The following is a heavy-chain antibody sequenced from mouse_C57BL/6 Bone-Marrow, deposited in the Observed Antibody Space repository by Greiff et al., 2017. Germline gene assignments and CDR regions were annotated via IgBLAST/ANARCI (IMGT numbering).Heavy chain of an antibody. V-gene: IGHV1-61*01. D-gene: IGHD1-2*01. CDR2: IYPSDSET. CDR1: GYTFTSYW. Sequence: QVQLQQPGAELVRPGSSVKLSCKASGYTFTSYWMDWVKQRPGQGLEWIGNIYPSDSETHYNQKFKDKGTLTVDKSSSTAYMQLSSLTSEDSAVYYCARRDGRSWFAYWGQGTLVTVSA. CDR3: ARRDGRSWFAY. J-gene: IGHJ3*01.